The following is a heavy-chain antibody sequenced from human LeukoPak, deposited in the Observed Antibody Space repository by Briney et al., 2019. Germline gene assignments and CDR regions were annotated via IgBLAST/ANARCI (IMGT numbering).Heavy chain of an antibody. Sequence: PGGSLRLSCRASGFGVSDNSMSWVRQAPGKGLEWVSVLYSGGNTYYGDSVKGRFTISRHNSKNTLYLQMNSLKPEDTAVYYCAKDRGGFPWGQGTLVTVSS. V-gene: IGHV3-53*04. D-gene: IGHD3-10*01. CDR1: GFGVSDNS. CDR2: LYSGGNT. J-gene: IGHJ5*02. CDR3: AKDRGGFP.